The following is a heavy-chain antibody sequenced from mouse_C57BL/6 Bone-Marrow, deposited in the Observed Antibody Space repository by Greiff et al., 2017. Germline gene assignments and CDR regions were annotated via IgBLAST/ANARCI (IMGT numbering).Heavy chain of an antibody. CDR2: ISGGGGNT. D-gene: IGHD4-1*01. CDR1: GFTFSSYT. J-gene: IGHJ4*01. V-gene: IGHV5-9*01. Sequence: EVQLVESGGGLVKPGGSLKLSCAASGFTFSSYTMSWVRQTPEKRLEWVATISGGGGNTYYPDSVKGRFTISRDNAKNTLYLQMSSLRSEDTALYYCARRSGTGYWGQGTSVTVSS. CDR3: ARRSGTGY.